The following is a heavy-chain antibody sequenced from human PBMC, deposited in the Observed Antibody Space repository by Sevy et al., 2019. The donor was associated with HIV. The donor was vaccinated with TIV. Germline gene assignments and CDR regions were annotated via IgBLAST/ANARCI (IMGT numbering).Heavy chain of an antibody. CDR2: IIPIFGTA. CDR3: ARGTQDYYYSSGYYYFDY. J-gene: IGHJ4*02. V-gene: IGHV1-69*13. D-gene: IGHD3-22*01. CDR1: GGTFSSYA. Sequence: ASVKVSCKASGGTFSSYAISWVRQAPGQGLEWMGGIIPIFGTANYAQKFQGRVTITADESTSTAYMELSSLRSEDTAVYYCARGTQDYYYSSGYYYFDYWGQGTLVTVSS.